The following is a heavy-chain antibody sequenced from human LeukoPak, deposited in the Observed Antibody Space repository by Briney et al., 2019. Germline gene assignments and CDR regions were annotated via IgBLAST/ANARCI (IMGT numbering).Heavy chain of an antibody. Sequence: GGSLRLSCAASGFTFSNFAMSWVRQAPGKGLEWVSVISGSGASTYFADSVRGRFTISRDNSKNTLYLQMNSLRAEDTAVYYCAKPYGSGSYFHAAMGYWGQGTLVTVSS. D-gene: IGHD3-10*01. V-gene: IGHV3-23*01. CDR1: GFTFSNFA. J-gene: IGHJ4*02. CDR3: AKPYGSGSYFHAAMGY. CDR2: ISGSGAST.